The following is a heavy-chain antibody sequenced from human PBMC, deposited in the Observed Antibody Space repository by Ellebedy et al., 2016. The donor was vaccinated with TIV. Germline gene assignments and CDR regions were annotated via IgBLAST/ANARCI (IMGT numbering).Heavy chain of an antibody. CDR3: AREIDNNSGNNWFDP. Sequence: MPSETLSLTCTVSGDSISNYFWSWFRQPPGKGLEWIGYIYRGSTNYNSSLKSRVTMSEDTPKNQFSLKLTSVTAADTAVYFCAREIDNNSGNNWFDPWGQGTLVTVSS. V-gene: IGHV4-59*01. J-gene: IGHJ5*02. CDR1: GDSISNYF. CDR2: IYRGST. D-gene: IGHD2-21*01.